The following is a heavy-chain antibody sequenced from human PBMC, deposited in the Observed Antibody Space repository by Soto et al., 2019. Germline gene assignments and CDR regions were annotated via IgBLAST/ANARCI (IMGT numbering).Heavy chain of an antibody. CDR1: GYTFTSYD. D-gene: IGHD3-9*01. J-gene: IGHJ3*02. Sequence: ASVKVSCKASGYTFTSYDINWVRQATGQGLEWMGWMNPNRGNTGYAQKFQGRVTMTRNTSISTAYMELSSLRSEDTAVYYCAIYDILTYDAFDIWGQGTTVTVSS. V-gene: IGHV1-8*01. CDR2: MNPNRGNT. CDR3: AIYDILTYDAFDI.